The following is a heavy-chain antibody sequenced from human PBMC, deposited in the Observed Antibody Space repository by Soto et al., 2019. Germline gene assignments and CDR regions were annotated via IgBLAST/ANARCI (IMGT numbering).Heavy chain of an antibody. Sequence: PSETLSLTCTVSSDSISNYYWSWIRQPPGKGLEWIGYIHSSGSTDYNPSLKSRVSISGDTSKSQFSLKLSSVTAADTAVYYCALAVGAPFYLLDFWPQLSLFTVSS. CDR2: IHSSGST. V-gene: IGHV4-59*01. J-gene: IGHJ4*01. D-gene: IGHD1-26*01. CDR3: ALAVGAPFYLLDF. CDR1: SDSISNYY.